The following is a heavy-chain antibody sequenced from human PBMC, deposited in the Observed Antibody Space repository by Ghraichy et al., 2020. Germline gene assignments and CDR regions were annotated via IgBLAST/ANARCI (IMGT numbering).Heavy chain of an antibody. CDR2: IIPNSGGT. D-gene: IGHD3-3*01. CDR1: GEPFSDSD. V-gene: IGHV1-2*02. CDR3: ARVAGAGVAGAVPDRRFVEWLLEENCPDF. J-gene: IGHJ4*02. Sequence: ASVKVSCKASGEPFSDSDIYWVRQARVQVFEWMGWIIPNSGGTSYAEKFEGRVTMTRDTSISTAYMELSRLRFDDTAYYYCARVAGAGVAGAVPDRRFVEWLLEENCPDFWGQGTLVTVSS.